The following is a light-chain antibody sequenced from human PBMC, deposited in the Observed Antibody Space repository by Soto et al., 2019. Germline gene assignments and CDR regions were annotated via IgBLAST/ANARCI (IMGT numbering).Light chain of an antibody. V-gene: IGKV1-5*03. CDR3: QQYGSSSPWT. CDR2: KAS. J-gene: IGKJ1*01. Sequence: DLQMTQSPSTLSASVGDRVTITCRASQSVGSWLAWYQQKPGKAPKLLIYKASSLESGVPSRFSGSGSGTEFSLTISSLQPDDVASNHCQQYGSSSPWTFGQGTKVEIK. CDR1: QSVGSW.